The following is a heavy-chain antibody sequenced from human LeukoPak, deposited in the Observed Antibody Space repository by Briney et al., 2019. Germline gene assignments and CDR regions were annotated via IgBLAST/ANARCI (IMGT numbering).Heavy chain of an antibody. CDR2: TYYRAKWYN. CDR3: ARSISGLGD. V-gene: IGHV6-1*01. J-gene: IGHJ4*02. CDR1: GDSVSSNSAA. Sequence: SQTLSLTSAISGDSVSSNSAAWNWIRQSPSRGLEWLGRTYYRAKWYNDYAVSVIGRITISADTSMNLFSLQLNSVTPEDTAVYYCARSISGLGDWGQGTLVTVSS. D-gene: IGHD3-10*01.